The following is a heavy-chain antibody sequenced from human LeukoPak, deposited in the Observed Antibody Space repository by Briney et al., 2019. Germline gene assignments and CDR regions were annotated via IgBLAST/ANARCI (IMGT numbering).Heavy chain of an antibody. CDR2: ISSSSSYI. CDR1: GFTFSSYS. Sequence: GGSLRLSCAASGFTFSSYSMNWVRQAPGKGLEWVSSISSSSSYIYYADSVKGRFTISRDNAKNSLYLRMNSLRAEDTAVYYCARDRAAAGKPDYWGQGTLVTVSS. J-gene: IGHJ4*02. D-gene: IGHD6-13*01. CDR3: ARDRAAAGKPDY. V-gene: IGHV3-21*01.